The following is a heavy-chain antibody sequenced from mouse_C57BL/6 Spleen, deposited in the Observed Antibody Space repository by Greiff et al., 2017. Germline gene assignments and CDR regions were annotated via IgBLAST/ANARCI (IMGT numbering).Heavy chain of an antibody. CDR3: ARSRGNFYFDY. Sequence: VQLVESGPELVKPGASVKISCKASGYAFSSSWMNWVKQRPGKGLEWIGRIYPGDGDTNYNGKFKGKATLTADKSSSTAYMQLSSLTSEDSAVYFCARSRGNFYFDYWGQGTTLTVSS. CDR2: IYPGDGDT. CDR1: GYAFSSSW. D-gene: IGHD2-1*01. J-gene: IGHJ2*01. V-gene: IGHV1-82*01.